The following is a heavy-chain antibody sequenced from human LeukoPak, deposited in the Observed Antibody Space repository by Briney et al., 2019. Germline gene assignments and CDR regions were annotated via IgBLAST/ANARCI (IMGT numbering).Heavy chain of an antibody. J-gene: IGHJ4*02. Sequence: GGSLRLSCAPSGFTFSTFAMIWVRQPPGKGLEWVSSIFPSGGEIHYADSVRGRFTISRDNSKSTLSLQMNSLRAEGTAIYYCATYRQVLLPFESWGQGTLVTVSS. CDR3: ATYRQVLLPFES. CDR1: GFTFSTFA. D-gene: IGHD2/OR15-2a*01. V-gene: IGHV3-23*01. CDR2: IFPSGGEI.